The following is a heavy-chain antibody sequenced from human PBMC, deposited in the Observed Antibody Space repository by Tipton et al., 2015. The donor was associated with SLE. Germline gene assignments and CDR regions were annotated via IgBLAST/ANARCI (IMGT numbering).Heavy chain of an antibody. CDR3: ARGGRRDFDL. V-gene: IGHV4-34*01. J-gene: IGHJ2*01. CDR1: GGSFSGYY. D-gene: IGHD1-26*01. Sequence: TLSLTCAVYGGSFSGYYWSWIRQPPGKGLEWIGEINHGGSTNYNPSLKSRVTISVDTSKNQFSLKLSSVTAADTAVYYCARGGRRDFDLWGRGTLVTVSS. CDR2: INHGGST.